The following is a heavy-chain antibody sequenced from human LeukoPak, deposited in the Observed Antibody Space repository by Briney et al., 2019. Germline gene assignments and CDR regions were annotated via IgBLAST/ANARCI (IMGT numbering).Heavy chain of an antibody. J-gene: IGHJ6*02. CDR3: ARGPWGTSTSETYYYYYGMDV. V-gene: IGHV1-2*02. CDR2: INPNSGST. Sequence: ASVKVSCKASGYTFTGYYMHWVRQAPGQGLEWMGWINPNSGSTNYAQKFQGRVTMTRDTSISTAYMELSRLRSDDTAVYYCARGPWGTSTSETYYYYYGMDVWGQGTTVTVSS. D-gene: IGHD7-27*01. CDR1: GYTFTGYY.